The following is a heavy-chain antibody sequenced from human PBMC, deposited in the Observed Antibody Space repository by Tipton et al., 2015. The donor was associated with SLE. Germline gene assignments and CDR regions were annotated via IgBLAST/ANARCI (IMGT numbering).Heavy chain of an antibody. CDR1: NGSINLYY. Sequence: TLSLTCTVPNGSINLYYWSWIRQSPGKGLEYIGHVYYLGATNYSPSFESRVAMSVDTSKNQFSLRLRSVTAADTAVYYCARDAGPRDYFDFWGQGTMVTVSS. CDR2: VYYLGAT. V-gene: IGHV4-59*12. D-gene: IGHD4-11*01. CDR3: ARDAGPRDYFDF. J-gene: IGHJ3*01.